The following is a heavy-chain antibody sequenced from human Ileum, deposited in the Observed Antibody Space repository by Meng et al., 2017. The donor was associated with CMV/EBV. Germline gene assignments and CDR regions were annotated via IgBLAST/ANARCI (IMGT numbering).Heavy chain of an antibody. Sequence: QLQLQESGPSLLQPSETLSLTCTVTGGSLTSYYWTWIRQPAGKGLEWIGRIHPTGTTDDNPSLRSRVSMSLDKSKNQFSLKLTSVTAADTAVYYCARAAARGVPVDLWGQGTLVTVSS. J-gene: IGHJ5*02. CDR3: ARAAARGVPVDL. CDR1: GGSLTSYY. D-gene: IGHD3-10*01. CDR2: IHPTGTT. V-gene: IGHV4-4*07.